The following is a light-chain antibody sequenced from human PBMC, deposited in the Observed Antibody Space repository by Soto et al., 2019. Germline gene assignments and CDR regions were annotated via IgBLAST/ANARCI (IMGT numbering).Light chain of an antibody. CDR3: QQYNSWPPIT. J-gene: IGKJ5*01. CDR2: GAS. V-gene: IGKV3-15*01. CDR1: ESVSSN. Sequence: VVMTQSPATLSVSPGERATLSCRASESVSSNLAWYQQRPGQAPRLVIYGASTRATGIPARFSGGGSGTEFTLTISSLQSEDFAAYYCQQYNSWPPITFGQGTRLEI.